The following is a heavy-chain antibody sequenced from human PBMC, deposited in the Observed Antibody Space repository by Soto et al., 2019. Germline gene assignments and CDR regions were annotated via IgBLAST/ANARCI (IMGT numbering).Heavy chain of an antibody. CDR2: INAGTGNT. D-gene: IGHD3-10*01. Sequence: GASVKGSCKASGYTFTNYSMHWGRPAPGQKHGWMGWINAGTGNTKYSQKFQGRVTITRDTSASTAYMELSSLRSEDTAVYYCARDNSLLGEFLGSYDGMDVWGQGTXVPGSS. V-gene: IGHV1-3*01. J-gene: IGHJ6*02. CDR3: ARDNSLLGEFLGSYDGMDV. CDR1: GYTFTNYS.